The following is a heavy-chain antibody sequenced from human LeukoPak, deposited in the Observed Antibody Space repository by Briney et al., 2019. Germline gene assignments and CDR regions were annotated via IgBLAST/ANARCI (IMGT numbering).Heavy chain of an antibody. D-gene: IGHD5-24*01. CDR1: GFTFSKYW. CDR2: IKQDGSEK. Sequence: GGSLRLSCAASGFTFSKYWMIWVRQAPGKGLEGVGNIKQDGSEKRYADSVRGRFSISRDNAQTSLYLQMNSLRAEDTAAYYCARASDPWLQLTWGQGTLVTVSS. CDR3: ARASDPWLQLT. V-gene: IGHV3-7*05. J-gene: IGHJ5*02.